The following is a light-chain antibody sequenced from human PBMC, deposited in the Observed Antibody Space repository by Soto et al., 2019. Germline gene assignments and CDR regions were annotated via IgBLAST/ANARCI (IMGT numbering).Light chain of an antibody. CDR2: DIS. CDR3: QQYNGWPLT. V-gene: IGKV3D-15*01. Sequence: EIVMTQSPATLSVSPGERATLSCRASQSVSSNLAWYQQKPGQAPSLLIYDISARATGIPTRFSGSGSGTEFTLTISSLQSEDFAVYCCQQYNGWPLTFGGGTKVEIK. CDR1: QSVSSN. J-gene: IGKJ4*01.